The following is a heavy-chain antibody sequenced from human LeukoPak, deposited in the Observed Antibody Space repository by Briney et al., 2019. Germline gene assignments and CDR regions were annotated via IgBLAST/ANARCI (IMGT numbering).Heavy chain of an antibody. D-gene: IGHD4-17*01. J-gene: IGHJ3*02. CDR3: ARHDYGDYGTFDI. V-gene: IGHV4-39*01. Sequence: SETLSLTCAVSGGSIRNDYWGWIRQSPGKRLEWIGSIYYSGGTYSNPSLNSRVTISVDTSKNQFSLKLTSVTAADTAVYYCARHDYGDYGTFDIWGQGTMVTVSS. CDR1: GGSIRNDY. CDR2: IYYSGGT.